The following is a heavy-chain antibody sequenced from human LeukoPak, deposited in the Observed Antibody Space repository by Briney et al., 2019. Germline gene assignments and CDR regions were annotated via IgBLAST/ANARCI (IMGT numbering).Heavy chain of an antibody. V-gene: IGHV3-33*01. CDR3: ARDVYRGYGGYNTYYCYGMDV. CDR2: IWYDGSNK. D-gene: IGHD3-3*01. Sequence: GGSLRLSCAASGFTFSSYGMHWVRQAPGKGLEWVAVIWYDGSNKYYADSVKGRFTISRDNSKNTLYLQMNSLRAEDTAVYYCARDVYRGYGGYNTYYCYGMDVWGQGTTVTVSS. J-gene: IGHJ6*02. CDR1: GFTFSSYG.